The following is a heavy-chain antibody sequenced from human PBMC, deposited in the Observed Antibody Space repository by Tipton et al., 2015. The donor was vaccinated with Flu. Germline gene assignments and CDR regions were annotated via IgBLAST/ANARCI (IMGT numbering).Heavy chain of an antibody. CDR2: ISTYNGDT. Sequence: QVQLVQSGGEVKKPGTSVKVSCKASGYSFTSDGITWVRQAPGQGLEWMGWISTYNGDTNVAQSLQGRVTMTRDTFANTAFLELTGIRSDDTAVYYCTLGLELLQLWGQVTLITVSS. CDR3: TLGLELLQL. J-gene: IGHJ4*02. D-gene: IGHD4-11*01. CDR1: GYSFTSDG. V-gene: IGHV1-18*04.